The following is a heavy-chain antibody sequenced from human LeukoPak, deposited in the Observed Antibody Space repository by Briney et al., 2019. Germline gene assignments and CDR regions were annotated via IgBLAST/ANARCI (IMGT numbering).Heavy chain of an antibody. Sequence: PGGSLRLSCVVSGFTFSSYSINWVRQAPGKGLEWVSSISSRSRYIYYADSVKGRFTISRDNAKNSLSLQMNSLRAEDTAVYYCARPLNTMVRGITTATDFFSYAMDVWGQGTAVTVSS. CDR3: ARPLNTMVRGITTATDFFSYAMDV. CDR1: GFTFSSYS. D-gene: IGHD3-10*01. V-gene: IGHV3-21*01. J-gene: IGHJ6*02. CDR2: ISSRSRYI.